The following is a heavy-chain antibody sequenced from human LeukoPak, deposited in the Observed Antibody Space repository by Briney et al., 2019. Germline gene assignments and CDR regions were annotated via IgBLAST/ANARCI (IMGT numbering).Heavy chain of an antibody. CDR3: AIASPYGDNDY. D-gene: IGHD4-17*01. V-gene: IGHV4-59*12. J-gene: IGHJ4*02. Sequence: SETLSLTCTVSGGSISSYYWSWIRQPPGKGLEWIGYIYYSGSTYYNPSLKSRVTISVDTSKNQFSLKLSSVTAADTAVYYCAIASPYGDNDYWGQGTLVTVSS. CDR2: IYYSGST. CDR1: GGSISSYY.